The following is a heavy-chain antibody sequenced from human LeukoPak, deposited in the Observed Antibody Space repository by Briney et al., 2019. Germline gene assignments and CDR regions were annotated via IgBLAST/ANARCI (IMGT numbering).Heavy chain of an antibody. CDR3: ASAHYFDSSDYYYFDY. V-gene: IGHV3-23*01. J-gene: IGHJ4*02. D-gene: IGHD3-22*01. CDR1: GFTFSNYP. Sequence: GASLRLSCAASGFTFSNYPMSWVRRAPRKGLEWVSGISDSGDNTYYADSVKGRFTISRDNSKNTLYLQMNNLRAEDTAVYYCASAHYFDSSDYYYFDYWGQGTLVTVSS. CDR2: ISDSGDNT.